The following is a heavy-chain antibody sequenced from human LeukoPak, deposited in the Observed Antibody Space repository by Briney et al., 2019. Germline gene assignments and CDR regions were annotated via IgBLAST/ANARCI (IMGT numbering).Heavy chain of an antibody. CDR1: GGSISSGGYS. CDR2: IYHSGST. V-gene: IGHV4-30-2*01. CDR3: ARNYYGSGLDY. Sequence: SQTLSLTCAVSGGSISSGGYSWSWIRQPPGKGLEWIGYIYHSGSTYYNPSLKSRVTMSVDRSKNQFSLKLSSVTAADTAVYYCARNYYGSGLDYWGQGTLVTVSS. J-gene: IGHJ4*02. D-gene: IGHD3-10*01.